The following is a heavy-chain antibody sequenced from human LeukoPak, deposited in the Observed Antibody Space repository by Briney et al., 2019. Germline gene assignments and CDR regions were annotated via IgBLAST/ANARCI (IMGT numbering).Heavy chain of an antibody. D-gene: IGHD3-10*01. Sequence: ASVKVSCKASGYTFTSYGISWVRQAPGQGLEWMGWISAYNGNTNYAQKLQGRVTMTTDTSTSTAYMELSSLRSEDTAVYYCAAYGSGSYPNWFDPWGQGTLVTVSS. CDR3: AAYGSGSYPNWFDP. CDR1: GYTFTSYG. CDR2: ISAYNGNT. J-gene: IGHJ5*02. V-gene: IGHV1-18*01.